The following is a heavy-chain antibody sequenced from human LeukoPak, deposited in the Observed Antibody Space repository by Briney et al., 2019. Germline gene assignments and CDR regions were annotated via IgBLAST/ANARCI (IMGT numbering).Heavy chain of an antibody. Sequence: GGSLRLSRAASGFTFSSYSMNWVRQAPGKGLEWVSYISSSSSTIYYADSVKGRFTISRDNAKNSLYLQMNSLRAEDTAVYYCARSGWGYYFDYWGQGTLVTVSS. CDR1: GFTFSSYS. D-gene: IGHD7-27*01. J-gene: IGHJ4*02. CDR2: ISSSSSTI. CDR3: ARSGWGYYFDY. V-gene: IGHV3-48*01.